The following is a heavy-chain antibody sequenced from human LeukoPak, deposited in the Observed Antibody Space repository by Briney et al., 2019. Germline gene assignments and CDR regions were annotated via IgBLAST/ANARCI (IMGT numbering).Heavy chain of an antibody. V-gene: IGHV3-48*03. D-gene: IGHD6-19*01. CDR2: ISSSGSTI. CDR1: GFTFSSYA. J-gene: IGHJ4*02. Sequence: GGSLRLSCAASGFTFSSYAMSWVRQAPGKGLEWVSYISSSGSTIYYADSVKGRFTISRDNAKNSLYLQMNSLRAEDTAVCYCARIAVAGTFLSWGQGTLVTVSS. CDR3: ARIAVAGTFLS.